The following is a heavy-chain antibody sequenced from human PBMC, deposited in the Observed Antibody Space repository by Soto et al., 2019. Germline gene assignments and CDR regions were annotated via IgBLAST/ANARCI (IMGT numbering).Heavy chain of an antibody. V-gene: IGHV1-2*04. D-gene: IGHD3-10*01. CDR2: INPNSGGT. CDR3: ARDMVRGVNVVYYYYGMDV. Sequence: ASVKVSCKASGYTFTGYYIHWVRQAPGQGLEWMGGINPNSGGTNYAQKFQGWVSMTRDTSISTAYMELSRLRSDDTAVYYYARDMVRGVNVVYYYYGMDVWGQGTTVTVSS. J-gene: IGHJ6*02. CDR1: GYTFTGYY.